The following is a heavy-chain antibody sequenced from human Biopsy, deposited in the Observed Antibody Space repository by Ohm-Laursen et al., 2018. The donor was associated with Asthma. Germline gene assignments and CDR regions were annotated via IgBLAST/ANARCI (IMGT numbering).Heavy chain of an antibody. CDR3: ATLSIRFLERLSIDSYVMDV. Sequence: SLRLSCTATGFTFSNYGMHWVRQAPGKGLDWVAVISFDGNNKNYTDSVKGRFTISRDNSRNTLHLQMNSLRAEDTAVYYCATLSIRFLERLSIDSYVMDVWGQGTTVTVSS. J-gene: IGHJ6*02. D-gene: IGHD3-3*01. CDR1: GFTFSNYG. V-gene: IGHV3-30*03. CDR2: ISFDGNNK.